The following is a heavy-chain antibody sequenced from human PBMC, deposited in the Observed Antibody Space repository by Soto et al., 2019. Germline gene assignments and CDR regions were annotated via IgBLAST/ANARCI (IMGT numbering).Heavy chain of an antibody. CDR3: ARGAFHCSSTSCYIPDY. CDR1: GYTFTSYG. J-gene: IGHJ4*02. Sequence: EASVKVSCKASGYTFTSYGISWVRQAPGQGLEWMGWISAYNGNTNYAQKLQGRVTMTTDTSTSTAYMELRSLRSDDTAVYYCARGAFHCSSTSCYIPDYWGQGTLVTVSS. CDR2: ISAYNGNT. D-gene: IGHD2-2*02. V-gene: IGHV1-18*01.